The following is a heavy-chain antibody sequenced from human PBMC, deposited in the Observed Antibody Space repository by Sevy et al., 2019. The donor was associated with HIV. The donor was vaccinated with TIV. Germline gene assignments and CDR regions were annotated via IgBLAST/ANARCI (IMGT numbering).Heavy chain of an antibody. D-gene: IGHD4-17*01. CDR2: ISNSGSAK. Sequence: GGSLRLSCTASGFPFGSYEMNWVRQAPGKGLEWVSYISNSGSAKYYSDSVRGRFTISRDNAKNSLYLQMNSLRAEDTAFCYCARDLPPSATTVAHFDYWGRGTLVTVSS. J-gene: IGHJ4*02. CDR3: ARDLPPSATTVAHFDY. CDR1: GFPFGSYE. V-gene: IGHV3-48*03.